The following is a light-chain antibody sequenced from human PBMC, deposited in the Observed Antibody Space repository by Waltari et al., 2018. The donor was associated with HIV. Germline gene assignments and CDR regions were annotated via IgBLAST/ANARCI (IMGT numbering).Light chain of an antibody. Sequence: DIQMTQSPSSLSASLGDRVTITCRASQNINNYVNWYQQRPGRAPKLLFFGASSLQSGVPSRFSGSGSGTDFTLTINSLQPEDSATYYCQQSSSILWTFGQGTRVEIK. V-gene: IGKV1-39*01. CDR1: QNINNY. CDR3: QQSSSILWT. J-gene: IGKJ1*01. CDR2: GAS.